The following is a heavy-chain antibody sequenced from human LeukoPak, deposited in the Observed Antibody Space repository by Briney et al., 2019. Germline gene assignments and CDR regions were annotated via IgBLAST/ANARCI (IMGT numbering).Heavy chain of an antibody. CDR2: ISGSGGST. D-gene: IGHD1-7*01. CDR3: AKSDNWNYGNYFDY. J-gene: IGHJ4*02. V-gene: IGHV3-23*01. CDR1: GFTFSSYA. Sequence: PGGSLRLSCAASGFTFSSYAMSWVRQAPGKGLEWVSAISGSGGSTYYADSVKGRFTIPRDNSKNTLYLQMNSLRAEDTAVYYCAKSDNWNYGNYFDYWGQGTLVTVSS.